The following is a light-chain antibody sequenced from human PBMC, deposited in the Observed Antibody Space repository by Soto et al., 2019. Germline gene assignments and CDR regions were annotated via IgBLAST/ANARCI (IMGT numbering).Light chain of an antibody. CDR2: RNN. V-gene: IGLV1-47*01. Sequence: QSVLTQPPSASGTPGQRVTISCSGSSSNIGSNYVYWYQQLPGTAPKLLIYRNNQRPSGVPDRFSGSKSGTSASLAISGLRSEDEADYYCAAWDDSLSGKVFGGGTKATVL. CDR1: SSNIGSNY. CDR3: AAWDDSLSGKV. J-gene: IGLJ2*01.